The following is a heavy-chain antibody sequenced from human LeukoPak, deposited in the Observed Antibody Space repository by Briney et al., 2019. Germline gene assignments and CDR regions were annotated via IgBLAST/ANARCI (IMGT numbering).Heavy chain of an antibody. V-gene: IGHV4-59*08. Sequence: SETLSLTCTVSGGSIIGYYWSWIRQPPGKGLEWIASIYYTGSTNYNPSLKSRVTVSLDTSKNQLSLKLSFVTAADTAVYYCARVPSRYDILTGYYPWAGMDVWGQGTTVTVSS. D-gene: IGHD3-9*01. CDR2: IYYTGST. CDR3: ARVPSRYDILTGYYPWAGMDV. CDR1: GGSIIGYY. J-gene: IGHJ6*02.